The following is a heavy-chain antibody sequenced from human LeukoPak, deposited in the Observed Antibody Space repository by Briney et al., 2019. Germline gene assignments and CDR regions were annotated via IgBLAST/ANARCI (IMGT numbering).Heavy chain of an antibody. CDR3: ARRCGAAAVGCGMDV. J-gene: IGHJ6*02. D-gene: IGHD6-13*01. CDR1: GYSFTSYW. Sequence: GESLKISCKGSGYSFTSYWIGWVRQMPGKGLEWMGIIYPGDSDTRYSPSFQGQVTISADKSISTAYLQWSSLKASDTAMYYCARRCGAAAVGCGMDVWGQGTMVTVSS. V-gene: IGHV5-51*01. CDR2: IYPGDSDT.